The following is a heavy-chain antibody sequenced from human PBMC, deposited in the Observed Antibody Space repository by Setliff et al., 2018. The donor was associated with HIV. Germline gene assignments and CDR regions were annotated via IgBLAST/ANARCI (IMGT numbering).Heavy chain of an antibody. CDR2: ISVYNDNT. CDR3: ARGGVPPYYYYGMDV. D-gene: IGHD3-10*01. V-gene: IGHV1-18*01. CDR1: GYSFNSYT. J-gene: IGHJ6*02. Sequence: GASVKVSCKASGYSFNSYTIGWVRQAPAQGLEWMGWISVYNDNTNYAQKFQGRVTMTTDTSTSTGYMELRSLKSDDTAVYYCARGGVPPYYYYGMDVWGQGTTVTVSS.